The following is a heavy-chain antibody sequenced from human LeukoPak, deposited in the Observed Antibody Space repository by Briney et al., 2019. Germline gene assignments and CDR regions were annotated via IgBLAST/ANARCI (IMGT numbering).Heavy chain of an antibody. J-gene: IGHJ4*02. CDR3: ARDTRAVTTRTGFDY. CDR1: GGSFSGYY. D-gene: IGHD3-22*01. CDR2: INHSGST. Sequence: PSETLSLTCAVYGGSFSGYYWSWIRQPPGKGLEWIGEINHSGSTNYNPSLKSRVTISVDTSKNQFSLKLSSVTAADTAVYYCARDTRAVTTRTGFDYWGQGTLVTVSS. V-gene: IGHV4-34*01.